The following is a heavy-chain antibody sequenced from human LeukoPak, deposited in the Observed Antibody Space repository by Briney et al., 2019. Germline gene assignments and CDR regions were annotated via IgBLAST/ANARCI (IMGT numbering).Heavy chain of an antibody. CDR2: IWYDGSNK. Sequence: GRSLRLSCAASGFTFSSYGMHWVRQAPGKGLEWVAVIWYDGSNKYYADSVKGRFTISRDNSKNTLYLQMNSLRAEDTAVYYCAKENGDGYNYYFDYWGQGTLVTVSS. V-gene: IGHV3-33*06. CDR1: GFTFSSYG. D-gene: IGHD5-24*01. J-gene: IGHJ4*02. CDR3: AKENGDGYNYYFDY.